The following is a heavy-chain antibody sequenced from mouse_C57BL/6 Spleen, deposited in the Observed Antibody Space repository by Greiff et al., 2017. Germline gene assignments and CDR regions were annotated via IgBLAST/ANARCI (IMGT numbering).Heavy chain of an antibody. CDR1: GFNIKDYY. CDR2: IDPEDGDT. Sequence: VQLQQSGAELVRPGASVKLSCTASGFNIKDYYMHWVKQRPEQGLEWIGRIDPEDGDTEYAPKFKGKATMTADTSSNTAYLQLSSLTSEDTAVYYCTTAPSYYYGSSSWYFDVWGTGTTVTVSS. J-gene: IGHJ1*03. D-gene: IGHD1-1*01. V-gene: IGHV14-1*01. CDR3: TTAPSYYYGSSSWYFDV.